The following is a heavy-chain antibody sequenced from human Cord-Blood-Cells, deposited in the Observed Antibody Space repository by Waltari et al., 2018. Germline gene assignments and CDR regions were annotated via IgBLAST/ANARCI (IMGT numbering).Heavy chain of an antibody. V-gene: IGHV1-2*02. CDR1: GYTFTGYY. J-gene: IGHJ3*02. CDR3: AREVGGTFDAFDI. CDR2: INPKGGGT. D-gene: IGHD1-26*01. Sequence: QVQLVQSGAEVKKPGASVKVSCKASGYTFTGYYMHWVRQAPGKGLEWMGWINPKGGGTNYAQKFQGGVTMTRDTSISTAYMELSRLRSDDTAVYYCAREVGGTFDAFDIWGQGTMVTVSS.